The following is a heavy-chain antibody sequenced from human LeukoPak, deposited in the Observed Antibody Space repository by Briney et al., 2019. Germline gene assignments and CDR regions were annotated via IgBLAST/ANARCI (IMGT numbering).Heavy chain of an antibody. V-gene: IGHV4-59*13. J-gene: IGHJ2*01. CDR1: GCSISSYY. D-gene: IGHD3-3*01. Sequence: PSETLSLTCSVSGCSISSYYWSWIRLPPGKGLEWIGYIHYSGSASYNPSLRSRVTISVNTPKNQFSLKLTSVTAADTAVYYCARNTRYWYFDLWGRGILVTVSS. CDR2: IHYSGSA. CDR3: ARNTRYWYFDL.